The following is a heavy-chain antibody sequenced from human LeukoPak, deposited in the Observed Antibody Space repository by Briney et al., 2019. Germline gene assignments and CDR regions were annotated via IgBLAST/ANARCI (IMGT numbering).Heavy chain of an antibody. CDR3: ARRLSNDY. CDR2: IYYSGST. V-gene: IGHV4-39*01. D-gene: IGHD5/OR15-5a*01. J-gene: IGHJ4*02. CDR1: GGSISSSSYY. Sequence: PSETLSLTCTVPGGSISSSSYYWGWIRQPPGKGLEWIGSIYYSGSTYYNPSLKSRVTISVDTSKNQFSLKLSSVTAADTAVYYCARRLSNDYWDQGTLVTVSS.